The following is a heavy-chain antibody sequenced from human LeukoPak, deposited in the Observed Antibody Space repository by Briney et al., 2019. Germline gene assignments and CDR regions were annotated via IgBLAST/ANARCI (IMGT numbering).Heavy chain of an antibody. CDR2: IYYSGST. CDR1: GGSVSSGSYY. Sequence: ETLSLTCTVSGGSVSSGSYYWSWIRQPPGKGLEWIGYIYYSGSTNYNPSLKSRVTISVDTSKNQFSLKLSSVTAADTAVYYCARDNWNYGSSMDVWGQGTTVTVSS. D-gene: IGHD1-7*01. J-gene: IGHJ6*02. CDR3: ARDNWNYGSSMDV. V-gene: IGHV4-61*01.